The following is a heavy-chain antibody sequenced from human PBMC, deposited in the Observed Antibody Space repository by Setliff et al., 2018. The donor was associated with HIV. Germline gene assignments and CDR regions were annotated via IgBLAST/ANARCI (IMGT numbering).Heavy chain of an antibody. Sequence: SETLSLTCTVSGASISSYCWNWIRQPPGKGLEWIGFIFASGETKYNPSLQSRVTISIDTSKNQFSLKLSSVIAADTAMYYCARLWFGESHWGQGTLVTVSS. CDR3: ARLWFGESH. CDR1: GASISSYC. CDR2: IFASGET. J-gene: IGHJ4*02. V-gene: IGHV4-4*09. D-gene: IGHD3-10*01.